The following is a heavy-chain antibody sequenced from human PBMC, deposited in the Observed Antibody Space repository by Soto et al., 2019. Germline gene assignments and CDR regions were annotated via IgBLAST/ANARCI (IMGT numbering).Heavy chain of an antibody. Sequence: TLSLTCTVSGGSISSGDYYWSWIRQPPGKGLEWIGYIYYSGSTYYNPSLKSRVTISVDTSKNQFSLKLSSVTAADTAVYYCARAFPLGDSGAFDIWGQGTMVTVSS. CDR1: GGSISSGDYY. J-gene: IGHJ3*02. D-gene: IGHD1-26*01. V-gene: IGHV4-30-4*01. CDR2: IYYSGST. CDR3: ARAFPLGDSGAFDI.